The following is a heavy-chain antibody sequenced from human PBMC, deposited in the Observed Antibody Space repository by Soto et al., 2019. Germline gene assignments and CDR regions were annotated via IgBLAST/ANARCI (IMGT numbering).Heavy chain of an antibody. Sequence: PSETLSLTCAVYGWSFSGYYWSWIRQPPGKGLEWIGEINHSGSTNYNPSLKSRVTISVDTSKNQFSLKLSSVTAADTAVYYCARTVYDFWSGYCIDGRYFDYWGQGTLVTVSS. CDR1: GWSFSGYY. CDR3: ARTVYDFWSGYCIDGRYFDY. CDR2: INHSGST. V-gene: IGHV4-34*01. J-gene: IGHJ4*02. D-gene: IGHD3-3*01.